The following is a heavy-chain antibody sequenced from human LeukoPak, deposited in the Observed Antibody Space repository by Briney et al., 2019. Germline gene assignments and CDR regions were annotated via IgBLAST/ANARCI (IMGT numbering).Heavy chain of an antibody. V-gene: IGHV3-21*01. CDR2: ISSSSSYI. D-gene: IGHD3-22*01. J-gene: IGHJ6*03. CDR3: ARAGGSTIVVAYYYYYMDV. Sequence: GGSLRLSCAASGFTFSSYSMNWVRQAPGKGLEWVSSISSSSSYIYYADSVKGRFTISRDNAKNSLYLQMNSLRAEDTAVYYCARAGGSTIVVAYYYYYMDVWGKGTTVAVSS. CDR1: GFTFSSYS.